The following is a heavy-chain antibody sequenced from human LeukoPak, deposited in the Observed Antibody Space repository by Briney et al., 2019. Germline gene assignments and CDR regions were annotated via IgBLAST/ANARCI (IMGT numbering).Heavy chain of an antibody. CDR2: IYYSERT. D-gene: IGHD5-24*01. Sequence: SETLSLTCTVSGDSINSYYWNWIRQPPGKGLEWIGYIYYSERTDYNPSLKSRVTISVDTSKHQFSMKLKSVTAADTAVYFCARGRWLPNAFDIWGQGTMVTVFS. V-gene: IGHV4-59*01. J-gene: IGHJ3*02. CDR1: GDSINSYY. CDR3: ARGRWLPNAFDI.